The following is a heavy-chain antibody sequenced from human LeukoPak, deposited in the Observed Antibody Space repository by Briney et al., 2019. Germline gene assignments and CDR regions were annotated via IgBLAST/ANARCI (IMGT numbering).Heavy chain of an antibody. CDR2: VSGSGGST. D-gene: IGHD3-10*01. CDR1: GFTFSSYA. J-gene: IGHJ4*02. Sequence: GGSLRLSCAASGFTFSSYAMSWVRQAPGKGLEWISTVSGSGGSTYYAESVKGRFTIYRDKSKNTVYLQMKSLRAEDTAVYYCAKDGSGNFYRNFCDYWGQGTLVTVSS. V-gene: IGHV3-23*01. CDR3: AKDGSGNFYRNFCDY.